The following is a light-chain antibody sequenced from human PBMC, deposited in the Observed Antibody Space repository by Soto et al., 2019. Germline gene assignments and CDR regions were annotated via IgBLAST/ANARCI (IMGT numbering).Light chain of an antibody. CDR2: DSS. Sequence: EIVLTQSPATLSLSPGERATLSCRASQSVDTYLAWYQQKPGQAPRLLIYDSSNRATGIPARFSGSGSGTDFTLTISSLEPEDFALYFCQQRADWPITFGPGTKVDI. CDR3: QQRADWPIT. CDR1: QSVDTY. J-gene: IGKJ3*01. V-gene: IGKV3-11*01.